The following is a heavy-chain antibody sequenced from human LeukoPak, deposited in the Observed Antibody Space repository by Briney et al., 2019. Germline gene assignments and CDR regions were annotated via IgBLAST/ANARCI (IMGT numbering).Heavy chain of an antibody. CDR3: AKGGRGNYDY. Sequence: GGSLRLSCAPSGYIFNSYAMAWVRQAPEKGLEWVSSIIDSGISTYYADSVKGRFTISRDNSKNTLYLQMNSLRAEDTAVYYCAKGGRGNYDYWGQGTLVTVSS. CDR1: GYIFNSYA. CDR2: IIDSGIST. J-gene: IGHJ4*02. V-gene: IGHV3-23*01. D-gene: IGHD1-26*01.